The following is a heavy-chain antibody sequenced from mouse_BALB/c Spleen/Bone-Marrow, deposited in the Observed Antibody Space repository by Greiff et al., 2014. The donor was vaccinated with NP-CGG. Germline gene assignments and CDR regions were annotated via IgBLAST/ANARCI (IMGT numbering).Heavy chain of an antibody. CDR2: INPSTTYS. CDR3: ALYYRYDYFDY. Sequence: VQLVESGAELAKPGASVKMSCKASGYTFTSYWMHWVKQRPGQGLEWIGYINPSTTYSAYNQKFKDKATLTADKSSSTAYMQLSSLTSEDSAVYYCALYYRYDYFDYWGQGTTPTVSS. D-gene: IGHD2-14*01. V-gene: IGHV1-7*01. J-gene: IGHJ2*01. CDR1: GYTFTSYW.